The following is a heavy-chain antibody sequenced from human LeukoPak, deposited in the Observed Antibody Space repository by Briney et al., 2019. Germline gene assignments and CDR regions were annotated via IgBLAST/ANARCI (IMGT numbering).Heavy chain of an antibody. D-gene: IGHD3-10*01. CDR1: GYTFTGHY. CDR3: AIGEPASRDYYYYMDV. V-gene: IGHV1-2*02. CDR2: INPNSGGT. Sequence: GASVKVSCKASGYTFTGHYMHRVRQAPGQGLEWVGWINPNSGGTNFAQKFQGRVTMTRDTSISTAYMEINRLTSDDTAVYFCAIGEPASRDYYYYMDVWGKGTTVTVSS. J-gene: IGHJ6*03.